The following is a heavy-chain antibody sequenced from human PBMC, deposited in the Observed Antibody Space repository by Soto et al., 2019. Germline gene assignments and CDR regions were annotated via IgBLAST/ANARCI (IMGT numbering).Heavy chain of an antibody. D-gene: IGHD2-2*01. CDR3: ARVQGSKLEPAPIFYYYYGMDV. CDR1: GFTFSSYA. CDR2: ISYDGTNK. Sequence: GGSLRLSCAASGFTFSSYAMHWVRQAPGKGLEWVAVISYDGTNKYYADSVKGRFTISRDNSKNTLCLQMNSLRAEDTAVYYCARVQGSKLEPAPIFYYYYGMDVWGQGTTVTVSS. V-gene: IGHV3-30-3*01. J-gene: IGHJ6*02.